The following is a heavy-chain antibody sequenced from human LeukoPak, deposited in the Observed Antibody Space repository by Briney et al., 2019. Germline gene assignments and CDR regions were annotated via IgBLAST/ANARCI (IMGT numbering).Heavy chain of an antibody. V-gene: IGHV3-23*01. CDR2: ISGSGSST. CDR3: AKDGYDSSGYRTSFDY. Sequence: GGSLRLSCAASGFTFSSYAMSWVRQAPGKGLEWVSAISGSGSSTYYADSVKGRFTISRDNSKNTLYLQMNSLRAEDTAVYYCAKDGYDSSGYRTSFDYWGQGTLVTVSS. J-gene: IGHJ4*02. CDR1: GFTFSSYA. D-gene: IGHD3-22*01.